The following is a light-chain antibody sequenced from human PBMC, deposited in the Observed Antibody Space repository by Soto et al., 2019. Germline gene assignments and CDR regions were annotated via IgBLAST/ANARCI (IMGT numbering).Light chain of an antibody. Sequence: DIVMTQSPDSLAVSLGERATINCKSSQSVSNNYLAWYQQKPGQAPRLLIYAASNRATGIPARFSGSGSGTDFTLTISSLEPEDFAVYYCQQRNNWPPGITFGQGTRLEIK. V-gene: IGKV3-11*01. CDR3: QQRNNWPPGIT. J-gene: IGKJ5*01. CDR1: QSVSNNY. CDR2: AAS.